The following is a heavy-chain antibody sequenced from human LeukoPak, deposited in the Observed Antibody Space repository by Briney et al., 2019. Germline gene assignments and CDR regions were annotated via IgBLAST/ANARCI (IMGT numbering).Heavy chain of an antibody. CDR1: GASISGSGYY. D-gene: IGHD1-26*01. Sequence: TETLSLTCTVSGASISGSGYYWGWIRQPPGKGLEWIGSIYSSGSTYYNASLQSRVTISIETSKNQISLRLNSVTAADTAMYYCAKSGGYGLIDYWGQGTLVTVSS. CDR3: AKSGGYGLIDY. CDR2: IYSSGST. J-gene: IGHJ4*02. V-gene: IGHV4-39*01.